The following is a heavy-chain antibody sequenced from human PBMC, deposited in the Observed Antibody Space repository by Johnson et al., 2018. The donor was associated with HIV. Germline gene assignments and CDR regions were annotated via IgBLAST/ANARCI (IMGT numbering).Heavy chain of an antibody. J-gene: IGHJ3*02. CDR2: ISYDGSNK. D-gene: IGHD1-26*01. CDR3: ARVGLVGGKEGVGAFDI. Sequence: QAQLVESGGGVVQPGRSLRLSCAASGFTFSSYGMHWVRQAPGKGLEWVAVISYDGSNKYYADSVKGRFTISRDNSKNTLYLQMNSLRAEDTAVYYCARVGLVGGKEGVGAFDIWGPGTMVTVSS. CDR1: GFTFSSYG. V-gene: IGHV3-30*03.